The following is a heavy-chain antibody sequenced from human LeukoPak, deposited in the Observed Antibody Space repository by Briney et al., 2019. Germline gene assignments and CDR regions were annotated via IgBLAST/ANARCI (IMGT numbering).Heavy chain of an antibody. V-gene: IGHV4-4*07. J-gene: IGHJ4*02. CDR2: IYSTGST. CDR1: GGSTSSYY. D-gene: IGHD6-13*01. Sequence: SETLSLTCTVSGGSTSSYYWSWIGQPAGKGLEGIGRIYSTGSTNYTPFLKTRVTMSVDTSKNQFSLRLRSVTAAYTAVYYCARQIASAGTAGFDFWGQGALVTVSS. CDR3: ARQIASAGTAGFDF.